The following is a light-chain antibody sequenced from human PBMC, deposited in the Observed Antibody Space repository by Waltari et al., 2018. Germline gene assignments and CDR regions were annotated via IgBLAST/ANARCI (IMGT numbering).Light chain of an antibody. Sequence: EIVLTQSPDTLSLSPGERATLSCTASQSISTYLAWYQQKPGQAPRLLIYGASTRGTDISYRFTGIGSATDFTLTISRLEPEDFAVYVFQHYGGSPRTFGQGTKVEIK. J-gene: IGKJ1*01. V-gene: IGKV3-20*01. CDR3: QHYGGSPRT. CDR1: QSISTY. CDR2: GAS.